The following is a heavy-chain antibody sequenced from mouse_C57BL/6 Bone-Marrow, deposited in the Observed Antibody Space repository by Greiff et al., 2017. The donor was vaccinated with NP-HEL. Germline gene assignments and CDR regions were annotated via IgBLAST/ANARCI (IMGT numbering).Heavy chain of an antibody. CDR3: ARGGAMDY. CDR1: GYTFTDYY. CDR2: INPNNGGT. Sequence: VQLQQSGPELVKPGASVKISCKASGYTFTDYYMNWVKQSHGKSLEWIGDINPNNGGTSYNQKFKGKATLTVDKSSSTAYMEIRSLTSEDSAVYYCARGGAMDYWGQGTSVTVSS. J-gene: IGHJ4*01. V-gene: IGHV1-26*01.